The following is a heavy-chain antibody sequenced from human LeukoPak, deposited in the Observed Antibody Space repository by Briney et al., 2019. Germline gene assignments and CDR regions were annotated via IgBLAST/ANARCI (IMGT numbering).Heavy chain of an antibody. Sequence: SETLSLTCTVSGGSVSSGSYYWSWIRQPPGKGLEWIGYIYYSGSTNYNPSLKSRVTISVDTSKNQFSLKLISVTAADTAVYYCARGDYYDSSGIDSWGQGTLVTVSS. J-gene: IGHJ4*02. CDR1: GGSVSSGSYY. CDR3: ARGDYYDSSGIDS. D-gene: IGHD3-22*01. CDR2: IYYSGST. V-gene: IGHV4-61*01.